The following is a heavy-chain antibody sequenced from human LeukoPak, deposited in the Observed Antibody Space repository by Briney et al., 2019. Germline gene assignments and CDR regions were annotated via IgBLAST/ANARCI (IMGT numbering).Heavy chain of an antibody. CDR1: GGSFSGYY. V-gene: IGHV4-34*01. CDR3: ARDLYDSSGYSAFDI. CDR2: INHSGST. D-gene: IGHD3-22*01. Sequence: SETLSLTCAVYGGSFSGYYWSWIRQPPGKGLEWIGEINHSGSTNYNPSLKSRVTISVDTSKNQFSLKLSSVTAADTAVYYCARDLYDSSGYSAFDIWGQGTMVTVSS. J-gene: IGHJ3*02.